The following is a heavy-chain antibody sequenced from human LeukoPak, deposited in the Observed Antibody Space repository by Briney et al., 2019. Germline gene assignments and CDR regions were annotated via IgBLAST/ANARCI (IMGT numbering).Heavy chain of an antibody. CDR3: ARESYGDWGSYYYYMDV. Sequence: GGSLRLSCAASGFTFSSYSMNWVRQAPGKGLEWVSSISSSSSYIYYADSVKGRFTISRDNAKNSLYLQMNSLRAEDTAVYYCARESYGDWGSYYYYMDVWGKGTTVTVSS. CDR2: ISSSSSYI. J-gene: IGHJ6*03. V-gene: IGHV3-21*01. CDR1: GFTFSSYS. D-gene: IGHD4-17*01.